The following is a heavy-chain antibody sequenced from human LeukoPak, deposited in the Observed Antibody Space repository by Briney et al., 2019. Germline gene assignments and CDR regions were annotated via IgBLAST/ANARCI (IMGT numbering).Heavy chain of an antibody. Sequence: SETLSLTCTASGDFISSSSYYWGWIRQPPGKGLEWIGDIYYTGKTYYNPSLKSRVFISIDTSKNYFSLNLNFVTAADTAVYYCARVRYWGQGTLVTVSS. CDR1: GDFISSSSYY. J-gene: IGHJ4*02. V-gene: IGHV4-39*02. D-gene: IGHD3-16*01. CDR2: IYYTGKT. CDR3: ARVRY.